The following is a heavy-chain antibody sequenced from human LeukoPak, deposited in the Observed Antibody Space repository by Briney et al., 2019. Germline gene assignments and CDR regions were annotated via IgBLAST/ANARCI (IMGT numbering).Heavy chain of an antibody. CDR1: GGSISSSY. Sequence: KPSETLSLTCTVSGGSISSSYWSWIRQPPGKGLEWIGCLFYSGSTNYNPSLESRVTISVDTSKNQFSLKLSSVTAADTAVYYCARDHDRAFDIWGQGTLVTVSS. D-gene: IGHD3-3*01. CDR2: LFYSGST. CDR3: ARDHDRAFDI. V-gene: IGHV4-59*01. J-gene: IGHJ3*02.